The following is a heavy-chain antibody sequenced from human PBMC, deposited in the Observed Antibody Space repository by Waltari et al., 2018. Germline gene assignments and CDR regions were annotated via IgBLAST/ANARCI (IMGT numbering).Heavy chain of an antibody. Sequence: QITLKESGPTLVKPTQTLTLTCTFSGFSLSTSGVGVGWLRQPPGKVLGWLALLYWNDDKRYSPSLKSRLTITKDTSKNQVVLTMTNMDPVDTATYYCARRLYYYDSSGYYPINNWFDPWGQGTLVTVSS. D-gene: IGHD3-22*01. CDR2: LYWNDDK. V-gene: IGHV2-5*01. CDR1: GFSLSTSGVG. J-gene: IGHJ5*02. CDR3: ARRLYYYDSSGYYPINNWFDP.